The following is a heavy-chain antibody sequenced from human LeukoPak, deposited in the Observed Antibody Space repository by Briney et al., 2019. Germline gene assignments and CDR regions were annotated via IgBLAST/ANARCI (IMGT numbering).Heavy chain of an antibody. V-gene: IGHV1-2*02. CDR3: ARVDYTSGWYGTSFFDS. CDR1: GYTFTDYY. J-gene: IGHJ4*02. Sequence: GASVKVSCKASGYTFTDYYIHWMRRAPGQGLEWMGWINSNGGGTNYAQKFQGRATMTRDTSISTAYVELSSLRSDDTAVYYCARVDYTSGWYGTSFFDSWGQGTLVTVSS. CDR2: INSNGGGT. D-gene: IGHD6-19*01.